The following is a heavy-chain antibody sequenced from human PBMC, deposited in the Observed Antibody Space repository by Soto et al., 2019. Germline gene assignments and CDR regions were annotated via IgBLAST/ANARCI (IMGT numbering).Heavy chain of an antibody. Sequence: GASGKGSCKASGYTFTRYYMRWVRQAPGQGLEWMGIINPSGGSTSYAQKFQGRVTMTRDTSTSTVYMELSSLRSEDTAVYYCARVGGYDFWSGYPTSEYYYGMDVWGQGTTVTAP. CDR1: GYTFTRYY. J-gene: IGHJ6*02. CDR2: INPSGGST. V-gene: IGHV1-46*01. D-gene: IGHD3-3*01. CDR3: ARVGGYDFWSGYPTSEYYYGMDV.